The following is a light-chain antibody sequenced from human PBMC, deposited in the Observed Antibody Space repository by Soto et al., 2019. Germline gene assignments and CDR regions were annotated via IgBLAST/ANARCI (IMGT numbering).Light chain of an antibody. CDR1: SSNIGAGYD. J-gene: IGLJ1*01. CDR2: GNS. Sequence: QSVLTQPPSVSGAPGQRGTISCTGSSSNIGAGYDVHWYQQLPGTAPKLLFYGNSNRPSGVPDRFSGSKPGTSASLAITGLQAEDEADYYCQSYDSSLSGYVFGTGTKVTVL. V-gene: IGLV1-40*01. CDR3: QSYDSSLSGYV.